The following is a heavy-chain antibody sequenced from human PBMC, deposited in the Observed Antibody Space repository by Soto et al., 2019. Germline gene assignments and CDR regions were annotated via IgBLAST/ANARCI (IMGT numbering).Heavy chain of an antibody. Sequence: QVQLVESGGGVVQPWRSLRLSCAASGFTFSSYAMHWVRQAPGKGMXXXXXXXYDGINKYYADSGKGRLTISSDNSKNTLYLQMNSMRAEGTAVYYCARDLKRWFGESHLDYYDMDVWGKGTTVTVSS. CDR3: ARDLKRWFGESHLDYYDMDV. D-gene: IGHD3-10*01. V-gene: IGHV3-30-3*01. CDR2: XXYDGINK. J-gene: IGHJ6*04. CDR1: GFTFSSYA.